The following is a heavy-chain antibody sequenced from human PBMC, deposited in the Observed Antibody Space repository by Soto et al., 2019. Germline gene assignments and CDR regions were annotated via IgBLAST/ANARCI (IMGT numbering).Heavy chain of an antibody. J-gene: IGHJ4*02. CDR3: ARGGTVVNGLDY. V-gene: IGHV4-34*01. CDR2: INHSGST. CDR1: GGSFSGYS. Sequence: SETLSLTCAVYGGSFSGYSWTWIRQPPGTGLEWIGEINHSGSTNYNPSHKSRVTISVDTSKNQFSLKMSSVAAADTAVYYCARGGTVVNGLDYWGQGTLVTVSS. D-gene: IGHD2-15*01.